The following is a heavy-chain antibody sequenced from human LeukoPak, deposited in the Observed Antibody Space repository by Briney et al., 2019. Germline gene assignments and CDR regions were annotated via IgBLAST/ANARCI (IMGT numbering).Heavy chain of an antibody. CDR2: TYTNGST. V-gene: IGHV4-4*09. J-gene: IGHJ6*03. CDR3: ARLSQYPPLFYYFYYYMDV. D-gene: IGHD2-2*01. Sequence: PSETLSLTCTVSGGSISSFHWTWIRQSPRKGLEWIGYTYTNGSTNYNPSLKSRVTLSVDASKNQFSLKLISVTAADTAVYYCARLSQYPPLFYYFYYYMDVWGKGTTVIVSS. CDR1: GGSISSFH.